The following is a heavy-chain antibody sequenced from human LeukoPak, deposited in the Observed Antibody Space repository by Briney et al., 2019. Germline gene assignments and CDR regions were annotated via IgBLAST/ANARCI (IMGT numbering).Heavy chain of an antibody. D-gene: IGHD2-21*01. CDR1: GFTFSTYE. Sequence: GGSLRLSCAASGFTFSTYEMTWVRQSPGKGLEWVSYISSSGSTIYYADSVKGRFTISRDNARNSLYLQMNRLRVEDTALYYCASGVAFDYWGQGTLVTVSS. CDR3: ASGVAFDY. CDR2: ISSSGSTI. V-gene: IGHV3-48*03. J-gene: IGHJ4*02.